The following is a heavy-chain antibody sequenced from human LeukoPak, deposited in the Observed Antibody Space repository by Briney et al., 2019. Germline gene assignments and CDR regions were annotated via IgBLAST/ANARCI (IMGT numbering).Heavy chain of an antibody. CDR1: GFTFSSYA. CDR2: ISDRGGST. CDR3: ARVENKDNYYYDSSGYHSHYYFDY. Sequence: GGSLRLSCAASGFTFSSYAMSWVRQAPGKGLEWVSGISDRGGSTYYADSVKGRFTISRDNAKNSLYLQMNSLRAEDTAVYYCARVENKDNYYYDSSGYHSHYYFDYWGQGTLVTVSS. V-gene: IGHV3-23*01. J-gene: IGHJ4*02. D-gene: IGHD3-22*01.